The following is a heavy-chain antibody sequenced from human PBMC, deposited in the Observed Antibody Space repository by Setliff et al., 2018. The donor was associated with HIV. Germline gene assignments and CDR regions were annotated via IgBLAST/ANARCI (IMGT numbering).Heavy chain of an antibody. J-gene: IGHJ6*02. CDR3: ARGHCSGTNCYGVDYYGMDV. CDR2: IYHSEYT. V-gene: IGHV4-4*02. D-gene: IGHD2-2*01. Sequence: SETLSLTCAVSGGSISSDNWWTWVRQAPGKGLEWIGEIYHSEYTNYNPSLKSRVSMSVDKSKDQFSVKLTSVTAADTAVYYCARGHCSGTNCYGVDYYGMDVWGQGTAVTVSS. CDR1: GGSISSDNW.